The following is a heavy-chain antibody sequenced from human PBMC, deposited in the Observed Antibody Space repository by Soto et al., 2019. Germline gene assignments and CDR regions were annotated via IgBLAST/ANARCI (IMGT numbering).Heavy chain of an antibody. Sequence: ASVKVSCKASGYTFTGYYMHWVRQAPGQGLEWMGWINPNSGDTNYAQKFQGRVTMTRDTSIGTAYMELSRLTSEDTAIYYCATDDSHGYYTFDYWGQGSLVTVSS. J-gene: IGHJ4*02. V-gene: IGHV1-2*02. CDR1: GYTFTGYY. D-gene: IGHD3-22*01. CDR2: INPNSGDT. CDR3: ATDDSHGYYTFDY.